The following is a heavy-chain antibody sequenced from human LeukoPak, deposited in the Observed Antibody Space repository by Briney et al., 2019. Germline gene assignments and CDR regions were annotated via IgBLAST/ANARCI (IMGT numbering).Heavy chain of an antibody. Sequence: GGSLRLSCAASGFTFSDYAMHWVRQAPGKGLEYVSAISTVRGGTYYVNSVKGRFTISRDNSKNTLYLQMGSLRAEDMAVYYCARYGSRSYYHYWGQGTLVTVSS. CDR1: GFTFSDYA. J-gene: IGHJ4*02. CDR2: ISTVRGGT. V-gene: IGHV3-64*01. CDR3: ARYGSRSYYHY. D-gene: IGHD3-10*01.